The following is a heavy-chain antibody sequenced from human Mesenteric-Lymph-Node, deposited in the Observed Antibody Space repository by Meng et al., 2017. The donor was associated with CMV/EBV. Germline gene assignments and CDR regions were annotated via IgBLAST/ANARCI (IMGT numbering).Heavy chain of an antibody. J-gene: IGHJ1*01. V-gene: IGHV4-61*05. Sequence: SETLSLTCIVSGGSISSSSYYWGWIRQPPGKGLEWIGYIYYSGSTNYNPSLKSRVTISVDTSKNQFSLKLSSVTAADTAVYYCARAEPEYFQHWGQGTLVTVSS. CDR2: IYYSGST. D-gene: IGHD1-14*01. CDR3: ARAEPEYFQH. CDR1: GGSISSSSYY.